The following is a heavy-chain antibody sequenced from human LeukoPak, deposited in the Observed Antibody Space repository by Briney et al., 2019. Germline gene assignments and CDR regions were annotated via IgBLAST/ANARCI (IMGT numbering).Heavy chain of an antibody. CDR1: AFASTAHG. CDR3: VRDLGGRSGH. D-gene: IGHD1-26*01. J-gene: IGHJ4*02. CDR2: SNEDGSTT. V-gene: IGHV3-74*01. Sequence: PGGSLRLSCAASAFASTAHGIAWVRQAPGKGLVWVSRSNEDGSTTNYADSVKGRFTISRDNARNTLYLQMNSLRADDTAVYYCVRDLGGRSGHWGPGTLVTVSS.